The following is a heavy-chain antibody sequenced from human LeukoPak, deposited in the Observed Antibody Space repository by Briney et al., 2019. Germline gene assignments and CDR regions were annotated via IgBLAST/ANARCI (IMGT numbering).Heavy chain of an antibody. CDR1: GGSISSYY. D-gene: IGHD1-26*01. J-gene: IGHJ6*02. CDR2: IYYSGST. Sequence: SETLSLTCTVSGGSISSYYWSWIRQPPGKGLEWIGYIYYSGSTNYNPSLKSRVTISVDTSKNQFSLKLSSVTAADTAVYYCARDPIVGATSNGMDVWGQGTTVTVSS. V-gene: IGHV4-59*12. CDR3: ARDPIVGATSNGMDV.